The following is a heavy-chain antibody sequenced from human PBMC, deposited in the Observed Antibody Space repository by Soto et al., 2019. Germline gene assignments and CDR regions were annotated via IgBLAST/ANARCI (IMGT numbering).Heavy chain of an antibody. CDR1: GFTFSSYE. J-gene: IGHJ5*02. CDR3: TGLQLVGFRIWAGPFS. V-gene: IGHV3-48*03. D-gene: IGHD5-18*01. Sequence: PGGSLRLSCTASGFTFSSYEMNWVRQAPGKGLEWVSYISSSGSTIYYADSVKGRFTISRDNAKNSLYLKMNSLRAEDTAVYYCTGLQLVGFRIWAGPFSWGQGTLVTVSS. CDR2: ISSSGSTI.